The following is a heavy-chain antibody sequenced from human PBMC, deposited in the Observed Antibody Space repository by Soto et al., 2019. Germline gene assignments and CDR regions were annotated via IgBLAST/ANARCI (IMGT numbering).Heavy chain of an antibody. D-gene: IGHD6-6*01. CDR2: VSPFNGNT. CDR3: ARVSAARPDYGMGV. J-gene: IGHJ6*02. Sequence: QVPLVQSGGEVKKPGASVKVSCKTSGYTFTDHGLSWVRQAPGQGLEWMGWVSPFNGNTKYAQKFQGRVTMTTDTSTSTPYMELRSLRPDDTAVYYCARVSAARPDYGMGVWGQGTTVTVSS. CDR1: GYTFTDHG. V-gene: IGHV1-18*01.